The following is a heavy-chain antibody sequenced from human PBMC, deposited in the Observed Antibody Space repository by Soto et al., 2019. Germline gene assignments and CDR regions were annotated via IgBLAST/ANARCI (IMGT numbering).Heavy chain of an antibody. CDR3: ASDYCSGFACYAFDN. Sequence: GGSLRLSCAASGFTFSTYSMNWVRQAPGKGLEWVSSISYSSNYIYYADSVKGRFTISRDNAKNSLYLQMDSLRAEDTALYYCASDYCSGFACYAFDNWGQGTLVTVSS. V-gene: IGHV3-21*01. J-gene: IGHJ4*02. CDR1: GFTFSTYS. CDR2: ISYSSNYI. D-gene: IGHD2-15*01.